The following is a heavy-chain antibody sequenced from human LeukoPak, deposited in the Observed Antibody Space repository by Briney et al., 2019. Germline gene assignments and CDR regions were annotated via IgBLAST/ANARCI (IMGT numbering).Heavy chain of an antibody. V-gene: IGHV3-30*03. CDR2: ISYDGSNK. Sequence: GGSLRLSCAASGFTFSSYGMHWVRQAPGKGLEWVAVISYDGSNKYYADSVKGRFTISRDNSKNTLYLQMNSLRAEDTAVYYCARVLWFGELLPYYFDYWGQGTLVTVSS. J-gene: IGHJ4*02. CDR3: ARVLWFGELLPYYFDY. D-gene: IGHD3-10*01. CDR1: GFTFSSYG.